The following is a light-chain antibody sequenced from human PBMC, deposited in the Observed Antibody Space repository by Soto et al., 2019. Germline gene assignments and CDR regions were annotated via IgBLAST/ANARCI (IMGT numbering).Light chain of an antibody. CDR2: DAS. V-gene: IGKV3-11*01. Sequence: EIVLTQSPATLSLSPGERATLSCRASQSVSSYLAWYQQKPGQAPRLLIYDASNRATGIPARFSGSGSGTDFTLRTCSLVPEDFAMYYCHQRSNWPPVTFGGGTKVEIK. J-gene: IGKJ4*01. CDR1: QSVSSY. CDR3: HQRSNWPPVT.